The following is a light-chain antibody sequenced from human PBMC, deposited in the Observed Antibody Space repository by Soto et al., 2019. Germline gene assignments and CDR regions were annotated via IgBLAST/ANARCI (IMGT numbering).Light chain of an antibody. CDR1: SSNIGAGYD. CDR3: QSYDSSLCGSVV. Sequence: QSVLTQPPSVSGAPGQRVTISCTGSSSNIGAGYDVHWYQQLPGTAPKLLIYGNSNRPSGVPDRFSGSKSGTSASLAITGLQAEAEADYYYQSYDSSLCGSVVFGGGTKLTVL. V-gene: IGLV1-40*01. CDR2: GNS. J-gene: IGLJ2*01.